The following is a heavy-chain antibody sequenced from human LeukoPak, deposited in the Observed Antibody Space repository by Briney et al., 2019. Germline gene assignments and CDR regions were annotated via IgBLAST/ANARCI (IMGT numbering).Heavy chain of an antibody. CDR1: GGSFSSYY. D-gene: IGHD2-21*02. V-gene: IGHV4-34*01. CDR3: ARAGRGYCGGDCYSEAGY. Sequence: PSETLSLTCVVYGGSFSSYYWSWIRQPPGKGLEWIGEINHSGGTNYNPSLKSRVTISVDTPKNQFSLKLSSVTAADTAVYYCARAGRGYCGGDCYSEAGYWGQGTLVTVSS. CDR2: INHSGGT. J-gene: IGHJ4*02.